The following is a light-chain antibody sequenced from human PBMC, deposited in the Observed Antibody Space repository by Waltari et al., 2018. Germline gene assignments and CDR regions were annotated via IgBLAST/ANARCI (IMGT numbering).Light chain of an antibody. Sequence: DIQMTQSPSSLSASVGDRVSFTCQASQDIRNYLSWYQQKPGKAPNLLIYDASYLETGVPSRFSGSRAGTDFTFTISSLQPEDSATYFCLQYDNPSAAFGGGTKVEIK. CDR3: LQYDNPSAA. CDR2: DAS. CDR1: QDIRNY. J-gene: IGKJ4*01. V-gene: IGKV1-33*01.